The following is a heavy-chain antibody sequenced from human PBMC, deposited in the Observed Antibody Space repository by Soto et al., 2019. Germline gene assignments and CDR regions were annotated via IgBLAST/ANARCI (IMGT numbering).Heavy chain of an antibody. CDR1: GFTFSSYW. CDR2: INSDGSST. J-gene: IGHJ6*02. Sequence: PGGSLRLSCAASGFTFSSYWMHWVRQAPGKGLVWVSRINSDGSSTSYADSVKGRFTISRDNAKNTLYLQMNSLRAEDTAVYYFARDPDPEYSGYDLVHRLSRPTSYYYGMDVWGQGTTVTSP. D-gene: IGHD5-12*01. V-gene: IGHV3-74*01. CDR3: ARDPDPEYSGYDLVHRLSRPTSYYYGMDV.